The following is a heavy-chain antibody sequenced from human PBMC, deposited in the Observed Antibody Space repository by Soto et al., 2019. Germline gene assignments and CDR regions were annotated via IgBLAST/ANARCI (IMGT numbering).Heavy chain of an antibody. CDR1: GFTFSSYS. V-gene: IGHV3-21*04. D-gene: IGHD1-26*01. Sequence: GSLRLSCAASGFTFSSYSMNWVRQAPGKGLEWVSSISSSSSYIYYADSVKGRFTISRDNAENSLYLQMNSLRAEDTAVYYCARVGGEWELLYYWGQGTLVTVSS. J-gene: IGHJ4*02. CDR3: ARVGGEWELLYY. CDR2: ISSSSSYI.